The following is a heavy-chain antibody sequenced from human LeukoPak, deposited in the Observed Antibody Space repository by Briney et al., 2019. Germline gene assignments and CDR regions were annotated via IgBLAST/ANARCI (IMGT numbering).Heavy chain of an antibody. Sequence: SETLSLTCTVSGGAISSSSYYWGWIRQAPGKGLEWIGNIYYSGNTFDNPSLKSRVTISVDTSKNQFSLKLSSVTAADTAVYYCVKSVSGEGYFQHWGQGTLVTVSS. J-gene: IGHJ1*01. CDR2: IYYSGNT. CDR1: GGAISSSSYY. V-gene: IGHV4-39*01. CDR3: VKSVSGEGYFQH. D-gene: IGHD3-10*01.